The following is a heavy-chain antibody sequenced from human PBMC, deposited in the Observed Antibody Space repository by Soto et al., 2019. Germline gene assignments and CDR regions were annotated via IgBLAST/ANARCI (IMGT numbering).Heavy chain of an antibody. V-gene: IGHV1-2*02. J-gene: IGHJ1*01. CDR1: GYPFTNFF. CDR3: ARDSVLLGSTTLFF. Sequence: VKVSCKASGYPFTNFFIHWMRRAPGQGLEWMGWINSKTGDTNYAQKFQGRVTMTRDTSISTAYMEVTGLRSDDTAVYFCARDSVLLGSTTLFFWGQGTLVTVSS. CDR2: INSKTGDT. D-gene: IGHD1-26*01.